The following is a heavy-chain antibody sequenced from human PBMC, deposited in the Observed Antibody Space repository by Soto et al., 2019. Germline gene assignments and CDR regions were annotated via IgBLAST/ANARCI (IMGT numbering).Heavy chain of an antibody. CDR1: GFTFSSYW. Sequence: PGGSLRLSCAASGFTFSSYWMHWVRQAPGKGLVWVSRINSDGSSTSYADSVKGRFTISRDNAKNTLYLQMNSLRAEDTAVYYCARFQGSRSGYYSIDYWGQGPLVTVSS. D-gene: IGHD3-22*01. CDR3: ARFQGSRSGYYSIDY. CDR2: INSDGSST. J-gene: IGHJ4*02. V-gene: IGHV3-74*01.